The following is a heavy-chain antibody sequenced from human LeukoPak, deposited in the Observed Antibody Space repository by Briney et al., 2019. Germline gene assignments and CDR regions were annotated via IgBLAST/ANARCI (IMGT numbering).Heavy chain of an antibody. CDR1: GSSLSFYA. CDR3: ARGTSDGPVAQLDH. Sequence: GGSLRLSCAASGSSLSFYAMHWVRQAPGKGLEWVAVIWYDGSEKYYTDSVKGRFSISRDNSKNTLDLQMSSLRDEDTAMYYCARGTSDGPVAQLDHWVQGTLVTVPS. CDR2: IWYDGSEK. V-gene: IGHV3-33*01. J-gene: IGHJ4*02. D-gene: IGHD6-19*01.